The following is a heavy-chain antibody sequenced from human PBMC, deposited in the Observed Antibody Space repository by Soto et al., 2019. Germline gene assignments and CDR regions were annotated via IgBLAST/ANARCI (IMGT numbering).Heavy chain of an antibody. Sequence: EVQLLDSGGGLVQPGGSLRLSCAASGFTFSNYAVTWVRQGPGKGLEWVSGISGSGGRSYYADSVKGRFTISRDNSKSTLYLQMNSLRAEDTAVYYCAKAYFVWSSEQPYYFDYWGQGTLVNVSS. V-gene: IGHV3-23*01. D-gene: IGHD3-16*01. CDR1: GFTFSNYA. CDR2: ISGSGGRS. CDR3: AKAYFVWSSEQPYYFDY. J-gene: IGHJ4*02.